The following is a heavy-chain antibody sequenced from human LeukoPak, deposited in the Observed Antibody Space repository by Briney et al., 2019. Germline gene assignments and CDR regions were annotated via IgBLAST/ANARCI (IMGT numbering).Heavy chain of an antibody. J-gene: IGHJ6*03. CDR3: ARALVRGVNSYYFYMDV. D-gene: IGHD3-10*01. CDR2: IYTSGST. Sequence: PSQTLSLTCTVSGGSISSGSYYWSWIRQPAGKGLEWIGRIYTSGSTNYNPSLKSRVTISVDTSKNQFSLKLSSVTAADTAVYYCARALVRGVNSYYFYMDVWGKGATVTISS. CDR1: GGSISSGSYY. V-gene: IGHV4-61*02.